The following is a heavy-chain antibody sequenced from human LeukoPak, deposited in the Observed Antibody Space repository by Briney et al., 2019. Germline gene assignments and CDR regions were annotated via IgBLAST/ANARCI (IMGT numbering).Heavy chain of an antibody. V-gene: IGHV3-21*01. D-gene: IGHD1-26*01. CDR2: ISSSSSYI. Sequence: TRGSLRLSCAASGFTFSSYSMNWVRQAPGKGLEWVSSISSSSSYIYYADSVKGRFTISRDNAKNSLYLQMNSLRAEDTAVYYCARVGATGYYFDYWGQGTLVTVSS. CDR3: ARVGATGYYFDY. CDR1: GFTFSSYS. J-gene: IGHJ4*02.